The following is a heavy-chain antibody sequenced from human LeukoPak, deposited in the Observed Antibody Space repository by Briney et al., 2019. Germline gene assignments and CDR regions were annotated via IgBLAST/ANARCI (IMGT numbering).Heavy chain of an antibody. V-gene: IGHV4-59*01. Sequence: SETLSLTCTVSGGSITSYYCSWIRQPPGKGLEWIGCIYYSGTTNYNPSLKSRVTISVDTSKNQFSLKLSSVTAADTAVYYCARVRDGSSFSAFDMWGQGKMVTVSS. CDR3: ARVRDGSSFSAFDM. CDR2: IYYSGTT. CDR1: GGSITSYY. D-gene: IGHD1-26*01. J-gene: IGHJ3*02.